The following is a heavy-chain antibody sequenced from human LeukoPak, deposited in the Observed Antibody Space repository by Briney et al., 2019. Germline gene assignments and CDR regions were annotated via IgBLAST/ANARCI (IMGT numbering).Heavy chain of an antibody. CDR3: AAELVTIVGATTAFDI. J-gene: IGHJ3*02. CDR2: ISGSGGST. D-gene: IGHD1-26*01. CDR1: GFTFSSYA. V-gene: IGHV3-23*01. Sequence: GGSLRLSCAASGFTFSSYAMSWVRQAPGKGLEWVSAISGSGGSTYYADSVKGRFTISRDNSKNTLYLQMTSLRAEDTAVYYCAAELVTIVGATTAFDIWGQGTMVTVSS.